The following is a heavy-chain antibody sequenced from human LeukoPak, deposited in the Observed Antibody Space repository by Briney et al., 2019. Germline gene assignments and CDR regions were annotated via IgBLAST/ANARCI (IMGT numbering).Heavy chain of an antibody. Sequence: ASVKVSCKASGYTFTVYYMHWVRQAPGQGVEWMGWINPNSGGTNYAQKFQGRVTMTRDTSISTAYMELSRLRSDDTAVYYCASRRDYGDYLYDYWGQGTLVTVSS. CDR2: INPNSGGT. D-gene: IGHD4-17*01. CDR1: GYTFTVYY. V-gene: IGHV1-2*02. J-gene: IGHJ4*02. CDR3: ASRRDYGDYLYDY.